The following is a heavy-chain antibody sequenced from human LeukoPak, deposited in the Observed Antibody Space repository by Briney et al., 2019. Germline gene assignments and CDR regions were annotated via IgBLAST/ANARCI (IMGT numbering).Heavy chain of an antibody. CDR3: ARPGPDTAMASVSWFDP. D-gene: IGHD5-18*01. V-gene: IGHV1-2*02. Sequence: GASVKVSCKASGYTFTGYYMHWVRLAPGQGLEWIGWIDPDSGGTNYAQKFQGRVTMTRDTSISTAYMELSRLRSDDTAVYYCARPGPDTAMASVSWFDPWGQGTLVTVSS. CDR2: IDPDSGGT. CDR1: GYTFTGYY. J-gene: IGHJ5*02.